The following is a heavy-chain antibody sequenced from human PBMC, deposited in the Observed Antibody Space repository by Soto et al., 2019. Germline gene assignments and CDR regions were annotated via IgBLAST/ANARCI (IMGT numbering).Heavy chain of an antibody. CDR1: GFTFSSYA. J-gene: IGHJ4*02. V-gene: IGHV3-23*01. D-gene: IGHD3-3*01. Sequence: EVQLLESGGGLVQPGGSLRLSCAASGFTFSSYAMSWVRQAPGKGLEWVSAISGSGGSTYYADSVKGRFTISRDNSKNTLYLQMNSLRAEDTAVYYCAKSPGPYYDFWSGYYVWDYWGQGTLVTVSS. CDR2: ISGSGGST. CDR3: AKSPGPYYDFWSGYYVWDY.